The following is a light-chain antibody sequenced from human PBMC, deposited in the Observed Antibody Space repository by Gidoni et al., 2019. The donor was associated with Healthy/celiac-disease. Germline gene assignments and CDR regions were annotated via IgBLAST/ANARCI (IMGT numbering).Light chain of an antibody. Sequence: DIQMTQSPSSLSASVGDRVTITCRASQSISSYFNWYQQKPEQAPKLLIYAASSLQSGVPSRFRGSCSGTEFTLTISSLQPDDFATYYCLQSYSTLWTFGQGTRVEIK. CDR1: QSISSY. V-gene: IGKV1-39*01. J-gene: IGKJ1*01. CDR2: AAS. CDR3: LQSYSTLWT.